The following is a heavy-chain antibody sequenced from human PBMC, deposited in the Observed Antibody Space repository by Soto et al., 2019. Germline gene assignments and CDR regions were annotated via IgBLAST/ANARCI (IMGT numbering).Heavy chain of an antibody. D-gene: IGHD4-17*01. CDR1: GFTFSSYG. J-gene: IGHJ4*02. V-gene: IGHV3-30*18. Sequence: GGSLRLSCAASGFTFSSYGMHWVRQAPGKGLEWVAVISYDGSNKYYADSVKGRFTISRDNSKNTLYLQMNSLRAEDTAVYYCAKDPENYGDYAPFFDYWGQGTLVTVSS. CDR3: AKDPENYGDYAPFFDY. CDR2: ISYDGSNK.